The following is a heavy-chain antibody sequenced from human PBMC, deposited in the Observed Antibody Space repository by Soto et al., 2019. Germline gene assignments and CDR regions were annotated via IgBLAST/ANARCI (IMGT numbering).Heavy chain of an antibody. CDR1: GYTFSTYG. D-gene: IGHD2-2*02. Sequence: GASVKVSCKASGYTFSTYGITWVRQAPGQGLDWMGWINPLKGDTKSAANFQDRVTMTTDTSTRTAYMELRSLRSDDTAVYYCARVKVPAAILGAFDLWGQGXLVTVSS. J-gene: IGHJ3*01. CDR3: ARVKVPAAILGAFDL. V-gene: IGHV1-18*01. CDR2: INPLKGDT.